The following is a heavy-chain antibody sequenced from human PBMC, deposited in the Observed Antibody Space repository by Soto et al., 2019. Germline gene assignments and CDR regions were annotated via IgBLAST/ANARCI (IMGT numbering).Heavy chain of an antibody. Sequence: PSETLSLTCAVNGGSFSGSYWSWIRQPPGKGLEWIGEINHSGSTNYNPSLKSRVTISVDTSKNQFSLKLSSVTAADTAVYYCAKGRWDWNYFSYYYYGMDVWGQGTRVTVSS. J-gene: IGHJ6*02. D-gene: IGHD1-7*01. CDR2: INHSGST. CDR3: AKGRWDWNYFSYYYYGMDV. V-gene: IGHV4-34*01. CDR1: GGSFSGSY.